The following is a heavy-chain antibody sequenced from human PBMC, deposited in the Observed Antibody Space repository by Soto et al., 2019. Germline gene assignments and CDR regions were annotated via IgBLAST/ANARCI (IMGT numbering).Heavy chain of an antibody. CDR2: IWYDGSNK. CDR1: VFTFSSYG. Sequence: WGSLRLSWVASVFTFSSYGMHWVRQAPGNGLDWVAVIWYDGSNKYYADSVKGRFTISRDNSKNTLYLQMNSLRAEETAVYYCARNVTYYYDSSGYSEAFDIWGQGTMVTVSS. D-gene: IGHD3-22*01. J-gene: IGHJ3*02. CDR3: ARNVTYYYDSSGYSEAFDI. V-gene: IGHV3-33*01.